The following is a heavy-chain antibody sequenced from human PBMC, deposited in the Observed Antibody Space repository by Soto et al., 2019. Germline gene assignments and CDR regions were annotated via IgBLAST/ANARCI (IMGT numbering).Heavy chain of an antibody. CDR3: AGPRRYCSSTSCYFPFDY. CDR1: GYTFTTYT. D-gene: IGHD2-2*01. J-gene: IGHJ4*02. Sequence: ASVRVSCKASGYTFTTYTINWVRQAPGQRLEWMGWINGGSGNTKYSQKFQGRVTITRDTSASTVYMELSSLRYEDTAVYYCAGPRRYCSSTSCYFPFDYWGQGTQVTVSS. V-gene: IGHV1-3*01. CDR2: INGGSGNT.